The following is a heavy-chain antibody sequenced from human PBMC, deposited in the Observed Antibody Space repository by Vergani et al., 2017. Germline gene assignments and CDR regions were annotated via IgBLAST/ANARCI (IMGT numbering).Heavy chain of an antibody. Sequence: QVQLVESGGGVVQPGTSLRLSCVVSGCALNRHAMYWVRQAPGKGLEWVVGISFDGTNEYYPDLVKGRFTISRDIAKNTLYLLVRSLRLEDTGVYHCVRDRGLCAGGRCYTGAWDYWGQGTPVTVSS. CDR2: ISFDGTNE. CDR3: VRDRGLCAGGRCYTGAWDY. D-gene: IGHD2-2*02. J-gene: IGHJ4*02. CDR1: GCALNRHA. V-gene: IGHV3-30-3*01.